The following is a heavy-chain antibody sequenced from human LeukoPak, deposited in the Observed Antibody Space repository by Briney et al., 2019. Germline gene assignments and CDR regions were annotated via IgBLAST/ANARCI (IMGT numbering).Heavy chain of an antibody. J-gene: IGHJ4*02. CDR3: ARGSRVNLVY. CDR1: GASISTDY. CDR2: FSYSGTT. Sequence: SEALSLTCTVSGASISTDYCTWLRQPPGKGLDWIGYFSYSGTTSYNPSLESRVTISVDKSKNQFSLKLTSVTAADTAVYYCARGSRVNLVYWGQGALVTVSS. D-gene: IGHD2/OR15-2a*01. V-gene: IGHV4-59*01.